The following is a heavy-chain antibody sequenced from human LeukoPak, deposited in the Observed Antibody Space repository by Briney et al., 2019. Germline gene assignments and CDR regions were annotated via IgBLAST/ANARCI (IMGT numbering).Heavy chain of an antibody. CDR2: ISSSSSYI. D-gene: IGHD2-15*01. CDR3: ASRTLGYCSGGSCYSGAPFDP. J-gene: IGHJ5*02. CDR1: GFTFSSYF. Sequence: GGSLRLSCAASGFTFSSYFMNWVRQAPGKGLEWVSSISSSSSYIYYADSVKGRFTISRDNAKNSLYLQMNSLRAEDTAVYYCASRTLGYCSGGSCYSGAPFDPWGQGTLVTVSS. V-gene: IGHV3-21*01.